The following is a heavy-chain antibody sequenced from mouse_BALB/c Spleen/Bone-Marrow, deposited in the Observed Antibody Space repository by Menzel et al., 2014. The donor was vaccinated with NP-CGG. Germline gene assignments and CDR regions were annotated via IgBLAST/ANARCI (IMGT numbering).Heavy chain of an antibody. CDR2: ISCYNGAT. CDR3: ARSGGSYDAMDY. D-gene: IGHD1-1*02. V-gene: IGHV1S34*01. CDR1: GYSFXGYY. Sequence: LVKTGASVKISCKASGYSFXGYYMHWVKQSHGKSLEWIGYISCYNGATSYNQKFKGKATFTVDTSSSTAYMQFNSLTSEDSAVYYCARSGGSYDAMDYWGQGTPVTVSS. J-gene: IGHJ4*01.